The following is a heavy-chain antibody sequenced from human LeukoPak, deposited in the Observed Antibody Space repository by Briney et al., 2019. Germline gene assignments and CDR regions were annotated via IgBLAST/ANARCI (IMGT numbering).Heavy chain of an antibody. CDR3: ANFREYSSGWSPPD. J-gene: IGHJ4*02. V-gene: IGHV3-30*02. CDR2: IRYDGSNK. Sequence: GGSLRLSCAASGFTFSSYGMHWVRQAPGKGLEGVAFIRYDGSNKYYADSVKGRFTISRDNSKNTLYLQMNSLRAEDTAVYYRANFREYSSGWSPPDWGQGTLVTVSS. D-gene: IGHD6-19*01. CDR1: GFTFSSYG.